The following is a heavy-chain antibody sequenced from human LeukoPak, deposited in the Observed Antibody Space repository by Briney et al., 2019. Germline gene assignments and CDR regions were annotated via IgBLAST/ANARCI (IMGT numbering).Heavy chain of an antibody. CDR1: GGTFSSYA. J-gene: IGHJ4*02. CDR3: AAVRFGESMSYYFDY. D-gene: IGHD3-10*01. V-gene: IGHV1-69*13. CDR2: IIPIFGTA. Sequence: GASVKVSCKASGGTFSSYAISWVRQAPGQGLEWMGGIIPIFGTANYAQKFQGRVTITADESTSTAYMELSSLRSGDTAVYYCAAVRFGESMSYYFDYWGQGTLVTVSS.